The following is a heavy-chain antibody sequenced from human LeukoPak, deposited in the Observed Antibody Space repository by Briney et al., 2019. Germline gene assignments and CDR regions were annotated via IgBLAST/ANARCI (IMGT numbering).Heavy chain of an antibody. D-gene: IGHD6-6*01. CDR1: GFTFCSYG. CDR3: AKGVASIAARPFSWFDP. V-gene: IGHV3-30*18. Sequence: PGRSLRRSCAASGFTFCSYGMHWVRQAPGKGLEWVAVISYDGSNKYYADSVKGRFTISRDNSKNTLYLQMNSLRAEDTAVYYCAKGVASIAARPFSWFDPWGQGTLVTVSS. J-gene: IGHJ5*02. CDR2: ISYDGSNK.